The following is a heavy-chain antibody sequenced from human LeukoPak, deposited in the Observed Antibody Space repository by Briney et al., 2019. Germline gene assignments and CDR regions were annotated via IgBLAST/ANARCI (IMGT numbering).Heavy chain of an antibody. CDR3: AKDGDSYYFDY. J-gene: IGHJ4*02. Sequence: GRSLRLSCAASGFTFSSYGMHWVRQAPGKGLEWVAVISYDGSNKYYADSVKGRSTISRDNSKNTLYLQMNSLRAEDTAVYYCAKDGDSYYFDYWGQGTLVTVSS. CDR1: GFTFSSYG. D-gene: IGHD3-3*01. V-gene: IGHV3-30*18. CDR2: ISYDGSNK.